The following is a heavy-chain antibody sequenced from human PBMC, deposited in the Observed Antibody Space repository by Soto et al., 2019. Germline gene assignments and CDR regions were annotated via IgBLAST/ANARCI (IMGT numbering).Heavy chain of an antibody. CDR1: GFTFSSYW. V-gene: IGHV3-7*01. J-gene: IGHJ6*02. Sequence: EVGLVESGGGLVQPGGSLRLSCAASGFTFSSYWMSWVRQTPEKGLEWVANIKQDGSDIYYMDSVKGRFTISRDNAKNSLYLQMASVRAEATAIYYWARDCVYCGCYSRDVWGRGTTVTVSS. CDR3: ARDCVYCGCYSRDV. CDR2: IKQDGSDI. D-gene: IGHD2-21*01.